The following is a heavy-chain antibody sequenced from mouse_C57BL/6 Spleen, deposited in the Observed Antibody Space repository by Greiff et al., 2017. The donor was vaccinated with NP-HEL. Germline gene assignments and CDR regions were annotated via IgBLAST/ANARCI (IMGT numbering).Heavy chain of an antibody. D-gene: IGHD2-1*01. CDR3: ASGDGKPYWYFDV. CDR2: IDPEDGET. CDR1: GFNIKDYY. Sequence: VQLQQSGAELVKPGASVKLSCTASGFNIKDYYMHWVKQRTEQGLEWIGRIDPEDGETKYAPKFQGKATITADTSSNTAYLQLISLTSEDTAVYYCASGDGKPYWYFDVWGTGTTVTVSS. V-gene: IGHV14-2*01. J-gene: IGHJ1*03.